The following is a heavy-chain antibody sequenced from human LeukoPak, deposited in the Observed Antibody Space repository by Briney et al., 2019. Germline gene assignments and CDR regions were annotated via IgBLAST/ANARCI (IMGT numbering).Heavy chain of an antibody. CDR3: ARDTYYGSGSYNYFDY. CDR1: GYTFTSYY. D-gene: IGHD3-10*01. CDR2: INPRGGST. V-gene: IGHV1-46*01. J-gene: IGHJ4*02. Sequence: ASVKVSCKASGYTFTSYYMHWVRQAPGQGLEWMGIINPRGGSTSYAQKLQGRVTMIRDTSTSTVYMELSSLRSEDTAVYYCARDTYYGSGSYNYFDYWGQGTLVTVSS.